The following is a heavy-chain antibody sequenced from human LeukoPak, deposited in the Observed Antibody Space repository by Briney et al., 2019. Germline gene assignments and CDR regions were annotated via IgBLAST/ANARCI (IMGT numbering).Heavy chain of an antibody. CDR1: GFTFSTYA. CDR2: ISASYGST. V-gene: IGHV3-23*01. D-gene: IGHD3-22*01. J-gene: IGHJ3*01. Sequence: GGSLRLSCAASGFTFSTYAMSWVRQAPGKGLEWVSCISASYGSTYYADSVKGRFTISRDDSKNTLYLQMNSLRAEDTAVYYCAKDYYYDPVDAFDVWGQGTMVSVSS. CDR3: AKDYYYDPVDAFDV.